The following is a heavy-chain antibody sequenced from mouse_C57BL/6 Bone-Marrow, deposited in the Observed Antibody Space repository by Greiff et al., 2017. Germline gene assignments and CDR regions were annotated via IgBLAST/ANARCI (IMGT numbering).Heavy chain of an antibody. V-gene: IGHV3-8*01. CDR3: ARSYVSFAWFAY. CDR2: ISYGGSP. CDR1: GYYITSDY. J-gene: IGHJ3*01. D-gene: IGHD1-1*01. Sequence: EVKLQESGPGLAKPSQPLSFTCSVTGYYITSDYWNWIRKFTGNNLEYMGYISYGGSPYYNSSLKRRFSITRDTSKNQYYLPVNSVTTTDTATYYCARSYVSFAWFAYWGQGTLVTVSA.